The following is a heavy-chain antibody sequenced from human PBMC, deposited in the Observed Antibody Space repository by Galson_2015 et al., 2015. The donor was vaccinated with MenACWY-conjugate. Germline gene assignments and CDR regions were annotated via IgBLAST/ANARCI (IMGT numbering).Heavy chain of an antibody. V-gene: IGHV3-15*01. CDR2: IKSETDGGTT. CDR1: GFTFNNDW. CDR3: ASPRGCYSHSPFDY. J-gene: IGHJ4*02. Sequence: SLRLSCAASGFTFNNDWMTWVRQAPGKGLEWVGHIKSETDGGTTDYAAPVKGRFTISRDDAPNMVYLKMDSRKSEDTAVYLCASPRGCYSHSPFDYWGQGTLVPVSS. D-gene: IGHD4-11*01.